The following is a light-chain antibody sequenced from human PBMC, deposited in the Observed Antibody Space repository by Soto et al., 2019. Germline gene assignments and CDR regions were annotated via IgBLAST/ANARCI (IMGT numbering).Light chain of an antibody. J-gene: IGLJ1*01. CDR3: SSHAGSKRV. CDR2: EVN. CDR1: SSDVGGYNY. V-gene: IGLV2-8*01. Sequence: QSALTQPPSASGSPGQSVTISCTGTSSDVGGYNYVSWYQQHPGKATKLMIYEVNKRPSGVPDRFSGSKSGNTASLTVSELQAEDEGDYYCSSHAGSKRVFGTGTKVTVL.